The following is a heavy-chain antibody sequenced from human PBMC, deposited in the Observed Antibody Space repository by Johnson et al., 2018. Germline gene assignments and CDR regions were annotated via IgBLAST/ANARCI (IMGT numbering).Heavy chain of an antibody. CDR2: IHATGRTV. CDR1: GFTFSSYS. CDR3: ARDRVDSTPGPFDY. D-gene: IGHD4-11*01. J-gene: IGHJ4*02. Sequence: VQLQESGGGLVQPGGSLRLSCTASGFTFSSYSMNWVRQAPGKGLEWVSYIHATGRTVYSADSVEGRFTVSRYNAENSVQLQMTGLRAEDTAVYYCARDRVDSTPGPFDYWGQGTLVTVSS. V-gene: IGHV3-48*01.